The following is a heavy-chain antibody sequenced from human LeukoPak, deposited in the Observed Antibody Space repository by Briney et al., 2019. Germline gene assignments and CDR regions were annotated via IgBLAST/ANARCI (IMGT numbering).Heavy chain of an antibody. V-gene: IGHV4-59*01. CDR3: ARGIAVAGTPWFDP. J-gene: IGHJ5*02. CDR1: GGSISSYY. CDR2: IYYSGST. Sequence: SETLSLTCTVSGGSISSYYWSWIRQPPGKGLEWIGYIYYSGSTNYNPSLKSRVTISVDTSKNQFSLKLSSVTAADTAVYYCARGIAVAGTPWFDPWGQGTLVTVSS. D-gene: IGHD6-19*01.